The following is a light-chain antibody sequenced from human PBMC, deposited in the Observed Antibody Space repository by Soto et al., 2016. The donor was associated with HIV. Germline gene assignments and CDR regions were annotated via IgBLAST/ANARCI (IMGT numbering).Light chain of an antibody. V-gene: IGKV1-9*01. CDR1: QDISSY. Sequence: DILLTQSPSFLSASVGDRVTITCRASQDISSYSAWYQQKPGKAPKLLIYATSTLHSGVPSRFSGSGSGTEFTLTISSLQPEDFATYYCLQHSSYPRTFGQGTKLEIK. CDR3: LQHSSYPRT. J-gene: IGKJ2*01. CDR2: ATS.